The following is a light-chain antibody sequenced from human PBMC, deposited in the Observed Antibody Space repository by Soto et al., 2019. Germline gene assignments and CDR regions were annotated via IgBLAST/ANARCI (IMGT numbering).Light chain of an antibody. CDR1: SSNIGAGYD. CDR2: SND. V-gene: IGLV1-40*01. J-gene: IGLJ1*01. CDR3: QSYDSRLSGYV. Sequence: QSVLTQPPSVSGAPGQWVTIFCTGDSSNIGAGYDVHWYQHLPGTTPKLLIYSNDKRPSGVPDRFSGSRSATSASLAITGLHAEDEADYYCQSYDSRLSGYVFGPGTKVTVL.